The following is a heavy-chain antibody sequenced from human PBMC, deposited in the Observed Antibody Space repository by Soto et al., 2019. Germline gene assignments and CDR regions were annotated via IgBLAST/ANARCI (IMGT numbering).Heavy chain of an antibody. D-gene: IGHD6-19*01. CDR3: VSSGWFWGGFNS. J-gene: IGHJ4*02. CDR1: GDSITRSNFF. V-gene: IGHV4-39*01. CDR2: ISYSGNT. Sequence: QLQLQESGPGLVKPSETLSLTCTVSGDSITRSNFFWGWIRQPPGKGLEWIVSISYSGNTKYNASLESRVTISVDTSKNQFSLKLTSVTAADTAVYYCVSSGWFWGGFNSWGQGTLVTVSS.